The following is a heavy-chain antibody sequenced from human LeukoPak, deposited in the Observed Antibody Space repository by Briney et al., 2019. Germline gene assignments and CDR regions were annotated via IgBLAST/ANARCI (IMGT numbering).Heavy chain of an antibody. J-gene: IGHJ4*02. CDR2: INSGSST. D-gene: IGHD4-17*01. CDR3: ARGSFYDYGDYGDY. Sequence: GWSLRLSCAASGFTVSSNYMTWVRQAPGKGLECVSVINSGSSTYYADSVRGRFTISRHNSKDTLYLQMNSLGAEDTAVYYCARGSFYDYGDYGDYWGQGTLVTVSS. V-gene: IGHV3-53*04. CDR1: GFTVSSNY.